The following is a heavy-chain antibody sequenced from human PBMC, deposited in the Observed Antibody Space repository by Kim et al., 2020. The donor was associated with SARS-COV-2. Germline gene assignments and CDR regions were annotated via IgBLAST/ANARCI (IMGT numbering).Heavy chain of an antibody. Sequence: SQTLSLTCAISGDSVSSNSAAWNWIRQSPSRGLEWLGRTYYRSKWYNDYAVSVKSRITINPDTSKNQFSLQLNSVTPEDTAVYYCARGTYYYDSSGYSDPYCYDYGMEVWGQGTTGTVSS. J-gene: IGHJ6*02. D-gene: IGHD3-22*01. V-gene: IGHV6-1*01. CDR3: ARGTYYYDSSGYSDPYCYDYGMEV. CDR1: GDSVSSNSAA. CDR2: TYYRSKWYN.